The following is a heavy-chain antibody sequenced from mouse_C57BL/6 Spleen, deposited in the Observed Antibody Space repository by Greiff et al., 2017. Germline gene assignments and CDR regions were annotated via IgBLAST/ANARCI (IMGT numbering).Heavy chain of an antibody. D-gene: IGHD2-14*01. Sequence: QVQLQQSGAELAKPGASVKLSCKASGYTFTSYWMHWVKQRPGQGLEWIGYINPSSGYTKYNQKFKDKATLTADKSSSTAYMQLSSLTCEDSAVYYGERRISTTGERLLDYWGQGTSVTVSS. CDR2: INPSSGYT. V-gene: IGHV1-7*01. CDR3: ERRISTTGERLLDY. J-gene: IGHJ4*01. CDR1: GYTFTSYW.